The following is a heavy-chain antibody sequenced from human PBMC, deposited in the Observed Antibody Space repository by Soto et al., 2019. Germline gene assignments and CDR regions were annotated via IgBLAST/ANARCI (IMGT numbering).Heavy chain of an antibody. Sequence: SETLSLTCSVSGGSTSSYYWSWIRQPPGKGLEWIGYIYYSGSTDYSPSLKSRVTMSIDTSQNQVSLKLSSVTAADTAVYYCARRLYYDSSGFEGGGMDVWGQGTTVTVSS. V-gene: IGHV4-59*08. CDR2: IYYSGST. CDR3: ARRLYYDSSGFEGGGMDV. D-gene: IGHD3-22*01. J-gene: IGHJ6*02. CDR1: GGSTSSYY.